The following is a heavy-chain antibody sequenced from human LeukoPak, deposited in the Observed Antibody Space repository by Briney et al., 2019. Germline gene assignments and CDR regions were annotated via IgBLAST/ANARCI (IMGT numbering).Heavy chain of an antibody. V-gene: IGHV3-9*03. CDR2: ISWNSGSI. CDR3: AKGIGYYYDSSGAFDI. Sequence: GRSLRLSCPASGFTFDDYAMHWVRQAPGKGLEWVSGISWNSGSIGYADSVKGRFTISRDNAKNSLYLQMNSLRAEDMALYYCAKGIGYYYDSSGAFDIWGQGTMVTVSS. J-gene: IGHJ3*02. D-gene: IGHD3-22*01. CDR1: GFTFDDYA.